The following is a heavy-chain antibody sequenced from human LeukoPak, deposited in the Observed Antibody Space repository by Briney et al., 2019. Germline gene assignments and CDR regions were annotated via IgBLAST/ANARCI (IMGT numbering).Heavy chain of an antibody. J-gene: IGHJ4*02. Sequence: SETLSLTCTVSGVSISSYYWSWIRQPPGKGLEWIGYIYYSGSTNYNPSLKSRVTISVDTSKNQFSLKLSSVTAADTAVYYCARRTSWGRDFDYWGQGTLVTVSS. CDR2: IYYSGST. V-gene: IGHV4-59*01. CDR1: GVSISSYY. D-gene: IGHD7-27*01. CDR3: ARRTSWGRDFDY.